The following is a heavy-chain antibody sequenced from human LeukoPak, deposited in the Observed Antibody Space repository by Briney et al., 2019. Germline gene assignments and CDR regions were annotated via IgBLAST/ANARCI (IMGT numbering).Heavy chain of an antibody. Sequence: NPSETLSLTCTVSGGSISSYYWSWIRQPPGKELEWIGYIYYSGSTNYNPSLKSRVTISVDTSKNQFSLKLSSVTAADTAVYYCARGQWLNIDYWGQGTLVTVSS. V-gene: IGHV4-59*01. CDR2: IYYSGST. CDR1: GGSISSYY. CDR3: ARGQWLNIDY. J-gene: IGHJ4*02. D-gene: IGHD6-19*01.